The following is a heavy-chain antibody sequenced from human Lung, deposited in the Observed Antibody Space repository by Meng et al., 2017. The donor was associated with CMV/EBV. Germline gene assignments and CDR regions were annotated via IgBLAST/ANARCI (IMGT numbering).Heavy chain of an antibody. CDR2: SYPGYSDT. Sequence: ESLKISCRGSGYSFTSYWIGWVRQMPGKGLEWMGISYPGYSDTRYSPSFQGQVTISADKSIRTAYLQGSSLKDSDTAMYYCARKEESYSSSGFDYWGQGTLVTVSS. CDR3: ARKEESYSSSGFDY. V-gene: IGHV5-51*01. J-gene: IGHJ4*02. CDR1: GYSFTSYW. D-gene: IGHD6-6*01.